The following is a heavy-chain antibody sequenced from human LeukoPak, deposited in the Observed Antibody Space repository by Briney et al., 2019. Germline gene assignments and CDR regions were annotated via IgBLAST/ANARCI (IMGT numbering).Heavy chain of an antibody. CDR2: INHSGST. J-gene: IGHJ4*02. CDR1: GGSFSGYY. CDR3: ARANGIAVAGYYFDY. D-gene: IGHD6-19*01. V-gene: IGHV4-34*01. Sequence: PSETLSFTCAVYGGSFSGYYWSWIRQPPGKGLEWIGEINHSGSTNYNPSLKSRVTISVDTSKNQFSLKLSSVTAADTAVYYCARANGIAVAGYYFDYWGQGTLVTVSS.